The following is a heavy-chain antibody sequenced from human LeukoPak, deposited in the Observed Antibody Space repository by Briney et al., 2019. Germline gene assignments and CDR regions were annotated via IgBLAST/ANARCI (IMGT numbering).Heavy chain of an antibody. Sequence: ASQTLSLTCTVSGGSISSGSYYRSWIRQPAGKGLEWIGRIYTSGSTNYNPSLKSRVTISVDTSKNQFSLKLSSVTAADAAVYYCATRVAMVDYWGQGTLVTVSS. V-gene: IGHV4-61*02. CDR2: IYTSGST. CDR1: GGSISSGSYY. CDR3: ATRVAMVDY. J-gene: IGHJ4*02. D-gene: IGHD5-12*01.